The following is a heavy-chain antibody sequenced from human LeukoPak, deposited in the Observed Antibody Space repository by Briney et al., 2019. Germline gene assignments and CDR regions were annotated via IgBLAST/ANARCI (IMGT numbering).Heavy chain of an antibody. D-gene: IGHD1-1*01. V-gene: IGHV1-69*05. J-gene: IGHJ4*02. CDR1: GGTFSSYA. CDR2: IIPIFGTA. Sequence: SVKVSCKASGGTFSSYAISWVRQAPGQGLEWMGGIIPIFGTANYAQKFQGRVTITTDESTSTAYMEPSSLRSEDTAVYYCASRVRLEPNGFDYWGQGTLVTVSS. CDR3: ASRVRLEPNGFDY.